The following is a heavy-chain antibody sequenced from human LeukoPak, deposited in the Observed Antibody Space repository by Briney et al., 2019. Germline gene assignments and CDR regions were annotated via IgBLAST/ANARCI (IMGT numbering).Heavy chain of an antibody. CDR1: GGSISSSSYY. V-gene: IGHV4-39*01. CDR3: ARHGGTRVTLVQVYYFDY. Sequence: SSETLSLTCTVSGGSISSSSYYWGWIRQPPGKGLEWIGSIYYTGATYYSPSLKSRVTISVDTSKNQFSLKLSSVTAADTAVYYCARHGGTRVTLVQVYYFDYRGQGTLVTVSS. CDR2: IYYTGAT. J-gene: IGHJ4*02. D-gene: IGHD4-11*01.